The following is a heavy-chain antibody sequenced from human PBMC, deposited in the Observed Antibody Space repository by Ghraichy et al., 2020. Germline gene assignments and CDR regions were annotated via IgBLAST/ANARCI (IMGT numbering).Heavy chain of an antibody. J-gene: IGHJ6*02. V-gene: IGHV4-59*03. D-gene: IGHD1-14*01. CDR3: ATGTSHSTDFYYFGMDV. CDR1: DPSSTNYY. CDR2: IYQSAHT. Sequence: SETLSLTCTVSDPSSTNYYWSWIRQPPGKGLEWIGYIYQSAHTSYNPSLQTRVTISLDTSKTQFSLTLTSVTVADTAVYYCATGTSHSTDFYYFGMDVWGQGTTVTVSS.